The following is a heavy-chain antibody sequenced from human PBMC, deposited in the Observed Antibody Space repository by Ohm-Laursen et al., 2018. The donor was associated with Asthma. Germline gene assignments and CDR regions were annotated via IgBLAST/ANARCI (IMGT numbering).Heavy chain of an antibody. J-gene: IGHJ4*02. V-gene: IGHV3-74*01. Sequence: SLRLSCTASGFIFGDYFMHWVRQRPGEGLVWISHLFPDGRRTNYADSVRGRFTISGDDAQNTVYLQMHSLRVDDTAVYFCARGNVEGLLWGQGTLVTVSS. CDR3: ARGNVEGLL. CDR2: LFPDGRRT. CDR1: GFIFGDYF.